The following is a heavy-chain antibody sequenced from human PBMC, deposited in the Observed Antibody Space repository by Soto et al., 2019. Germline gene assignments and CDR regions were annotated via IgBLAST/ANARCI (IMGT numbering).Heavy chain of an antibody. D-gene: IGHD6-19*01. Sequence: EVQLLESGGGLVQPGGSLRLSCAASGFTFSSFAMSWVRQAPGTGLEWVSAIGSRGDSTYYADSVKGRFTISRDNSKNTLYMQMNSLRAEDTAVYYCAKDLISGSNSGRPFDSWGQGTLVTVSS. J-gene: IGHJ4*02. V-gene: IGHV3-23*01. CDR2: IGSRGDST. CDR3: AKDLISGSNSGRPFDS. CDR1: GFTFSSFA.